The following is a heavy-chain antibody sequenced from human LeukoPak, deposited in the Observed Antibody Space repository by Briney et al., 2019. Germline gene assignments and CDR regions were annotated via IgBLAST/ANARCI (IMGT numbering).Heavy chain of an antibody. CDR2: IIPILGIA. CDR1: GGTFSSYA. V-gene: IGHV1-69*04. D-gene: IGHD1-26*01. Sequence: SVKVSCKASGGTFSSYAISWVRQPPDQGLEWMGRIIPILGIANYAQKFQGRVTITADKSTSTAYMELSSLRSEDTAVYYCARGQETDRELLHFDYWGQGTLVTVSS. CDR3: ARGQETDRELLHFDY. J-gene: IGHJ4*02.